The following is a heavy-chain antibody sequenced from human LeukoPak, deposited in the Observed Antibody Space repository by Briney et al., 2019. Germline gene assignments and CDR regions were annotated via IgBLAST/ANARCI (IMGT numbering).Heavy chain of an antibody. D-gene: IGHD2-15*01. CDR2: ISSSGSTI. Sequence: GGPLRLSCAASGFTFSSYDMNWVRQAPGKGLEWVSYISSSGSTIYYADSVKGRFTISRDNSKNSLYLQMNSLRAEDTAVYYCARIGYCSGGSCYSLGLFDYWGQGTLVTVSS. V-gene: IGHV3-48*03. CDR3: ARIGYCSGGSCYSLGLFDY. CDR1: GFTFSSYD. J-gene: IGHJ4*02.